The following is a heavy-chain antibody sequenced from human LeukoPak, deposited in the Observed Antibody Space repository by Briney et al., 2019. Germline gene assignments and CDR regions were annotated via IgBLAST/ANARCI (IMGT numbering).Heavy chain of an antibody. CDR1: GGSFSGHS. V-gene: IGHV4-34*01. D-gene: IGHD5-18*01. CDR2: ISHTGGI. Sequence: SSETLSLTCAVYGGSFSGHSWSWIRQAPGKGLEWIGEISHTGGINYNPSLKSRVTISADTSKNQFSLRLTSVTAADTAVYYCARRGDSYALFDYWGQGTLVTVSS. CDR3: ARRGDSYALFDY. J-gene: IGHJ4*02.